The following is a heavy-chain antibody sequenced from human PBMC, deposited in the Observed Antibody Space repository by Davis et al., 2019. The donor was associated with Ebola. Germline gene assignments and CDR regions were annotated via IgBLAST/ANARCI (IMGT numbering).Heavy chain of an antibody. V-gene: IGHV3-23*01. CDR3: ARALYCSGGSCYSPYYCYGMDV. CDR2: VKSDRDT. Sequence: GESLKISCVTSGFTFNNYAMTWVRQAPGKGLEWVSVVKSDRDTNYADSVKGRFTISRDNANNSLYLQMNSLRAEDTAVYYCARALYCSGGSCYSPYYCYGMDVWGQGTTVTVSS. CDR1: GFTFNNYA. J-gene: IGHJ6*02. D-gene: IGHD2-15*01.